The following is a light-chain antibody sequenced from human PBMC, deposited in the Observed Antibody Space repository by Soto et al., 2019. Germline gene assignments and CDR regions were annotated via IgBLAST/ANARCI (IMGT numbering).Light chain of an antibody. J-gene: IGLJ1*01. CDR2: DVS. Sequence: LTQPASVSGSPGQSITISCTGTSSDVGAYNYVSWYQQHPGKAPKPVIYDVSNRPSGVSSRFSGSKSGNTASLTISGLQAEDEADYYCSSYTRSTTYVFGTGTKVTVL. V-gene: IGLV2-14*01. CDR3: SSYTRSTTYV. CDR1: SSDVGAYNY.